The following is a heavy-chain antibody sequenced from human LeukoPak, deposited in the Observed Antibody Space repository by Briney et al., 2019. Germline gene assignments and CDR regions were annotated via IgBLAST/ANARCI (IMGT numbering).Heavy chain of an antibody. CDR2: INHSGST. CDR1: GGSFSGYY. Sequence: TASETLSLTCAVYGGSFSGYYWSWIRQPPGKGLEWIGEINHSGSTNYNPSLKSRVTISVDTSKNQFSLKLSSVTAADTAVYYCARQGYDFWSGYYIDYWGQGTLVTVSS. CDR3: ARQGYDFWSGYYIDY. D-gene: IGHD3-3*01. J-gene: IGHJ4*02. V-gene: IGHV4-34*01.